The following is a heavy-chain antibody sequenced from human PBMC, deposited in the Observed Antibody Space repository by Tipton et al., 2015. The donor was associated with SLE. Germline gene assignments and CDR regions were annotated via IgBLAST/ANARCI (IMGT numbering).Heavy chain of an antibody. J-gene: IGHJ3*02. CDR1: GGSISSSSYY. V-gene: IGHV4-39*07. CDR2: IYYSGST. D-gene: IGHD4-23*01. CDR3: ARVNRAFDI. Sequence: TLSLTCTVSGGSISSSSYYWGWIRQPPGEGLEWIGSIYYSGSTYYNPSLKSRVTISVVTSKNQCSLELSYVTAADTAVYYYARVNRAFDIWGQGTMVTVSS.